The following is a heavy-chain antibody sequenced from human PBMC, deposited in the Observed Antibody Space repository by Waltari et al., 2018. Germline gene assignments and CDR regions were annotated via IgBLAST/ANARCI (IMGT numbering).Heavy chain of an antibody. CDR3: ARDSSSWIRHYYYGMDV. Sequence: QVQLVQSGAEVKKPGASVKVSCKASGYTFTSYGISWVRQAPGQGLEWMGWISAYNVNTNYAQKLQGRVTMTTDTSTSTAYMELRSLRSDDTAVYYCARDSSSWIRHYYYGMDVWGQGTTVTVSS. CDR1: GYTFTSYG. V-gene: IGHV1-18*04. D-gene: IGHD6-13*01. CDR2: ISAYNVNT. J-gene: IGHJ6*02.